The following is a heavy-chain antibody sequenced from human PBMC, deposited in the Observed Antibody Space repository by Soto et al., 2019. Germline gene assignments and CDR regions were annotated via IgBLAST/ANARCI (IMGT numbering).Heavy chain of an antibody. CDR1: GGTFSSYA. CDR3: ARRGRYFGYSDY. J-gene: IGHJ4*02. D-gene: IGHD1-26*01. CDR2: IIPIFGTA. Sequence: QVQLVPSGAEVKKPGSSVKVSCKASGGTFSSYAISWVRQAPGQGLEWMGGIIPIFGTANYAQKFQGRVTITADKTTSTAYMELSILRSEDTAVYYCARRGRYFGYSDYWGQETLVTVSS. V-gene: IGHV1-69*06.